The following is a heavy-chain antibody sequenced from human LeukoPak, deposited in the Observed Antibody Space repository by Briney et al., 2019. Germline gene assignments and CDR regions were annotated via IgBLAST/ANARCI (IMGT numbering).Heavy chain of an antibody. D-gene: IGHD3-22*01. CDR1: GFTFSDYY. V-gene: IGHV3-11*01. J-gene: IGHJ4*02. Sequence: GGSLRLSCAASGFTFSDYYMSWIRQAPGKGLEWVSYISSSGSTIYYADSVKGRFTISRDNAKNSLYLQMNSLRAEDTAVYYCARVGYYDSSGSTYFDYWGQGTLVTVSS. CDR2: ISSSGSTI. CDR3: ARVGYYDSSGSTYFDY.